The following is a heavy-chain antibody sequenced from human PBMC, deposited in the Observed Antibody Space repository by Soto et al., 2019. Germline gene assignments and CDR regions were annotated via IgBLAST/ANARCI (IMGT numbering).Heavy chain of an antibody. Sequence: PSETLSLTCSVSAGSLSNYYWTWIRQSPGKGLEWIGEIYHTGSTKYNPSLKSRVAISVDMSKNQFSLTLNSVTPADTAVCYCARGGRGSGLYFLYYFDLWGQGTLVTVSS. CDR3: ARGGRGSGLYFLYYFDL. CDR1: AGSLSNYY. D-gene: IGHD6-19*01. V-gene: IGHV4-59*01. J-gene: IGHJ4*02. CDR2: IYHTGST.